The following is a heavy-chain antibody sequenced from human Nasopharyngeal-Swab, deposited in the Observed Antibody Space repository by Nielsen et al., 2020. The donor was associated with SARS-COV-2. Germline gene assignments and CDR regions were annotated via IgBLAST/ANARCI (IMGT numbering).Heavy chain of an antibody. V-gene: IGHV1-8*01. J-gene: IGHJ1*01. CDR2: MTPNNGAT. CDR3: TRMMAGYDGYLQN. D-gene: IGHD2-2*03. Sequence: ASVKVSCKASGYTFTTYDINWLRQATGQGLEWMGWMTPNNGATGYAQKFQGRVTLTWDTSISTAYMELSSLRSEDTAVYYCTRMMAGYDGYLQNWGQGTLVTVSS. CDR1: GYTFTTYD.